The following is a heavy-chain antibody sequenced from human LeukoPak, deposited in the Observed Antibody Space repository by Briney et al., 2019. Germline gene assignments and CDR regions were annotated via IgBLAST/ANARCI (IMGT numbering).Heavy chain of an antibody. Sequence: SETLSLTCTVSAGSISSYYWSWIRQHPGKGLEWSGYIYYSGSTNYNPSLKSRVTISVDTSKNQFSLKLSSVAAADTAVYYCARARSGTTGSYYYYYMDVWGKGTTVTVSS. J-gene: IGHJ6*03. CDR1: AGSISSYY. CDR2: IYYSGST. D-gene: IGHD1-7*01. CDR3: ARARSGTTGSYYYYYMDV. V-gene: IGHV4-59*01.